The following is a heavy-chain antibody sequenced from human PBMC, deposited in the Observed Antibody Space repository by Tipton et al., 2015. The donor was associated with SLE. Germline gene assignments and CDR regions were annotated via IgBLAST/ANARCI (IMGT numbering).Heavy chain of an antibody. CDR3: ARGVYDYIWGNYRRVAFDI. V-gene: IGHV4-59*01. Sequence: TLSLTCTVSGGSISSYYWSWIRQSPRKGLEWVGYIYYSGSTNYNPSLKSRVTISVDTSKNQSSLKLHSVTAADTAVYYCARGVYDYIWGNYRRVAFDIWGQGTMVTVAS. CDR1: GGSISSYY. D-gene: IGHD3-16*02. CDR2: IYYSGST. J-gene: IGHJ3*02.